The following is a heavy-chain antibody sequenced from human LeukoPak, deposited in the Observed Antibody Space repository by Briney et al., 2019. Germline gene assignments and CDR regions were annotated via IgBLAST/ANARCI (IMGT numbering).Heavy chain of an antibody. CDR3: ARVVAAAGTRFDY. Sequence: SETLSLTCTVSGGSISSSSYYWGWIRQPPGKGLEWIGSIYYSGSTYYNPSLKSRVTISVGTSKNQFSLKLSSVTAADTAVYYCARVVAAAGTRFDYWGQGTLVTVSS. CDR2: IYYSGST. CDR1: GGSISSSSYY. J-gene: IGHJ4*02. D-gene: IGHD6-13*01. V-gene: IGHV4-39*07.